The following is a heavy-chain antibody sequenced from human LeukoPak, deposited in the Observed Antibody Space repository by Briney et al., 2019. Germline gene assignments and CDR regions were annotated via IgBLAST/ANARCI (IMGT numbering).Heavy chain of an antibody. D-gene: IGHD6-19*01. CDR3: ARVGRESSGPFDY. CDR2: IIPIFGTA. J-gene: IGHJ4*02. CDR1: GGPFSSYA. Sequence: SVKVSCKASGGPFSSYAISWVRQAPGQGLEWMGGIIPIFGTANYAQKFQGRVTITADKSTSTAYMELSSLRSEDTAVYYCARVGRESSGPFDYWGQGTLVTVSS. V-gene: IGHV1-69*06.